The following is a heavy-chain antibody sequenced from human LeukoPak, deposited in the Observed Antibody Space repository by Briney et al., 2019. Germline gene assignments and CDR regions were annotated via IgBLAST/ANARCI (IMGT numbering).Heavy chain of an antibody. CDR2: VNPNSGGT. D-gene: IGHD1-14*01. CDR1: GFTFTGYY. Sequence: RASVKVSCKSSGFTFTGYYMHWVRQAPGQGLEWMGWVNPNSGGTNYAQTFQDRVTMTRDTSISTAYMELSRLRSDDTAVYYCARDLVGGTWASGYWGQGTLVTVSS. V-gene: IGHV1-2*02. J-gene: IGHJ4*02. CDR3: ARDLVGGTWASGY.